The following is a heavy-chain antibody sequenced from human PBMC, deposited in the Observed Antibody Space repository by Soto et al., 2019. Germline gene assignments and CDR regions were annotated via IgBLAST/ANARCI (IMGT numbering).Heavy chain of an antibody. V-gene: IGHV1-46*01. J-gene: IGHJ4*02. CDR2: INPSGGST. D-gene: IGHD6-13*01. Sequence: SVKVSCKESGYTLTSYYMRWVRQAPGQGLEWMGIINPSGGSTSYAQKFQGRVTMTRDTSTSTVYMELSSLRSEDTAVYYCARDVRAAAGAYYFDYWGQGTLVTVSS. CDR3: ARDVRAAAGAYYFDY. CDR1: GYTLTSYY.